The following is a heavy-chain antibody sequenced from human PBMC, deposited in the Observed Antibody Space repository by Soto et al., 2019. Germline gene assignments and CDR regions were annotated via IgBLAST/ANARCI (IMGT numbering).Heavy chain of an antibody. Sequence: ASVKVSCKASGYTFTSYAMHWVRQAPGQRLEWMGWINAGNGNTKYSQKFQGRVTITRDTSASTAYMELSSLRSEDTAVYYCATTILYDSSGYQLSGFDYWGQGTLVTVSS. CDR2: INAGNGNT. CDR1: GYTFTSYA. V-gene: IGHV1-3*01. CDR3: ATTILYDSSGYQLSGFDY. D-gene: IGHD3-22*01. J-gene: IGHJ4*02.